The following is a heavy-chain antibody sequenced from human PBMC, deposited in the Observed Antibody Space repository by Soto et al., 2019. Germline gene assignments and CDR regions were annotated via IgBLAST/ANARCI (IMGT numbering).Heavy chain of an antibody. CDR2: IYYSGST. CDR1: GGSISSYY. D-gene: IGHD4-4*01. CDR3: VRDRGYSNSHCYYGMDV. V-gene: IGHV4-59*01. J-gene: IGHJ6*02. Sequence: QVQLQESGPGLVKPSETLSLTCTVSGGSISSYYWSWIRQPPGKGLEWIGYIYYSGSTNYNPSLKSRVTTSLDTSKNQFSLKLSSVTAADTAVYYCVRDRGYSNSHCYYGMDVWGQGTTVTVSS.